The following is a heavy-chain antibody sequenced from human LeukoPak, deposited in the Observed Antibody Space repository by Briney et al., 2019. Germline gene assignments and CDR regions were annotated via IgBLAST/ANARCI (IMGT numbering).Heavy chain of an antibody. CDR1: GFTFNSYS. Sequence: PGGSLRLSCAASGFTFNSYSMNWARQAPGKGLEWVSSISISNGYIYYADSVKGRFTISRDNAKNSLYLQMNSLRAEDTAVYYCARAPHNDAFDIWGQGTMVTVSS. CDR2: ISISNGYI. CDR3: ARAPHNDAFDI. J-gene: IGHJ3*02. V-gene: IGHV3-21*01.